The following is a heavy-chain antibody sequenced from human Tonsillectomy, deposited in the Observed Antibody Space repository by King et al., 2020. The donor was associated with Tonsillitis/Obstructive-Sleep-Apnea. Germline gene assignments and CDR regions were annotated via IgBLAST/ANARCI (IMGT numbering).Heavy chain of an antibody. D-gene: IGHD2-2*02. Sequence: QLVQSGAEVKKPGSSVKVSCKASGGTFSSYAISWVRQAPGQGLEWMGGIIPIFGTANYAQKFQGRVTITADESTSTAYMELSSLRSEDTAVYYCARSDHIVVVPAAIAYYYYYYMDVWGKGTPVTVSS. V-gene: IGHV1-69*01. CDR1: GGTFSSYA. J-gene: IGHJ6*03. CDR3: ARSDHIVVVPAAIAYYYYYYMDV. CDR2: IIPIFGTA.